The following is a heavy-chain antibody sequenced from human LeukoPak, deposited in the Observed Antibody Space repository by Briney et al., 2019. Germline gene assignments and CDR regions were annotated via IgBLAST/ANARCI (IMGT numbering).Heavy chain of an antibody. V-gene: IGHV1-46*02. CDR3: ARESYGEEDY. Sequence: APVTVPCKASGYTFNSYYMHWVRLAPGQGLEWMGIINPSGGSTSYAQKFQGRVTMTRDTSTSTVYMELSSLRSEDTAVYYCARESYGEEDYLGQGTLASVSS. J-gene: IGHJ4*02. CDR1: GYTFNSYY. D-gene: IGHD4-17*01. CDR2: INPSGGST.